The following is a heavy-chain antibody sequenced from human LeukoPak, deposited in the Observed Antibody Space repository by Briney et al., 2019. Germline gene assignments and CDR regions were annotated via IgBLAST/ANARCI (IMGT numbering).Heavy chain of an antibody. V-gene: IGHV4-31*11. CDR1: GGSFSGYY. Sequence: SETLSLTCAVYGGSFSGYYWSWIRQHPGKGLEWIGYIYYSGSTYYNPSLKSRVTISVDTSKNQFSLKLSSVTAADTAVYYCARAPVRYCSSISCYNWFDPWGQGTLVTVSS. D-gene: IGHD2-2*01. J-gene: IGHJ5*02. CDR2: IYYSGST. CDR3: ARAPVRYCSSISCYNWFDP.